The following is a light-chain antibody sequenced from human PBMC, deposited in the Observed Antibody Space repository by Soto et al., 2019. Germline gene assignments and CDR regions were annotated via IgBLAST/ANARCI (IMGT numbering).Light chain of an antibody. J-gene: IGKJ1*01. CDR2: DAS. Sequence: EIQMTQSPSTLSASVGDTVTIACRASEDVANYLAWHQQKPGRAPMLLISDASDLKSGVPSRFSGSGSGTDFTLIISNLQPDDSATYSCQQYKSWWTFGQGTKVKIK. CDR3: QQYKSWWT. V-gene: IGKV1-5*01. CDR1: EDVANY.